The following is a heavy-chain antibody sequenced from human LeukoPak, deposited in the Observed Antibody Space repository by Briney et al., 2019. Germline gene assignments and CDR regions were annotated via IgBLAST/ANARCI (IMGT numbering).Heavy chain of an antibody. Sequence: ASAKVSCKASGYDFTSVGITWGRGAPGQGLEWMGWISPYNGNTRYAQKFQGRVAMTTDTSTTTAYMELRGLRFNDTAVYYCARAGSGSGWYFDYWGQGTLVTVSS. CDR3: ARAGSGSGWYFDY. CDR2: ISPYNGNT. J-gene: IGHJ4*02. D-gene: IGHD6-19*01. V-gene: IGHV1-18*01. CDR1: GYDFTSVG.